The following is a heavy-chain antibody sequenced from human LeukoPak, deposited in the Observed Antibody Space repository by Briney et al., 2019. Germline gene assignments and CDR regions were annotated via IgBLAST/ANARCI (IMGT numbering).Heavy chain of an antibody. V-gene: IGHV5-51*01. CDR2: IYAGDSDT. Sequence: GESLQISCKGSGYTFTNYWIAWVRQVPGKGLEWMGIIYAGDSDTRYSPSFQGQVTISADRSISTAYLQWSSLKASDTAMYYCARRVDSGFSFDFWGQGTLVTVSS. CDR1: GYTFTNYW. D-gene: IGHD3-22*01. J-gene: IGHJ4*02. CDR3: ARRVDSGFSFDF.